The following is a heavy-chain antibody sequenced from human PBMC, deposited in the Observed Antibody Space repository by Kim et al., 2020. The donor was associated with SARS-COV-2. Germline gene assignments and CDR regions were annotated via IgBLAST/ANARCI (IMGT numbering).Heavy chain of an antibody. V-gene: IGHV3-11*03. D-gene: IGHD2-2*01. J-gene: IGHJ6*02. Sequence: GGSLRLSCAASGFTFSDYYMSWIRQAPGKGLEWVSYISSSSSYTNYADSVKGRFTISRDNAKNSLYLQMNSLRAEDTAVYYCASGGSVVVVPAGLYYYYGMDVWGQGATVTVSS. CDR1: GFTFSDYY. CDR2: ISSSSSYT. CDR3: ASGGSVVVVPAGLYYYYGMDV.